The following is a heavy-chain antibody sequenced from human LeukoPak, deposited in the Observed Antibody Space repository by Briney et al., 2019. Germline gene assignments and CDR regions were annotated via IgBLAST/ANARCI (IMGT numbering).Heavy chain of an antibody. CDR2: IYTSGST. Sequence: PSETLSLTCTVSGGSISSYYWSWIRQPAGKGLEWIWRIYTSGSTNYNPSLKSRVTMSVDTSKNQFSLKLSSVTAADTAVYYCARETTPRYSSGPTFDYWGQGTLVTVSS. D-gene: IGHD6-19*01. V-gene: IGHV4-4*07. CDR3: ARETTPRYSSGPTFDY. CDR1: GGSISSYY. J-gene: IGHJ4*02.